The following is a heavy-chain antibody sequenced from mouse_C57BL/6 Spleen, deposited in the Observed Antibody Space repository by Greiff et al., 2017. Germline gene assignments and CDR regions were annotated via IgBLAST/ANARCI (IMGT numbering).Heavy chain of an antibody. Sequence: VQLQQSGPELVKPGASVKISCKASGYAFSSSWMNWVKQRPGKGLEWIGRIYPGDGDTNYNGKFKGKATLTADKSSSTAYMQLSSLTSEDSAVYFCARYPIYYYGSSEYFDVWGTGTTVTVSS. V-gene: IGHV1-82*01. CDR2: IYPGDGDT. CDR1: GYAFSSSW. D-gene: IGHD1-1*01. CDR3: ARYPIYYYGSSEYFDV. J-gene: IGHJ1*03.